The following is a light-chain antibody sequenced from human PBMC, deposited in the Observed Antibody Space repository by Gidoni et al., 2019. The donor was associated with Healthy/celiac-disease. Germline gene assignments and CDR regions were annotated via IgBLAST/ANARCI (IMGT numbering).Light chain of an antibody. CDR1: SSNIGADYD. CDR3: QSYDSSLSGWV. Sequence: QSVLTPPPSVSGAPGQRVTISYTGSSSNIGADYDLHWYQQLPGTAPKLLIYGNSTRPSGVPDRFSGSKSGTSASLAITGLQAEDEADYYCQSYDSSLSGWVFGGGTKLTVL. CDR2: GNS. V-gene: IGLV1-40*01. J-gene: IGLJ3*02.